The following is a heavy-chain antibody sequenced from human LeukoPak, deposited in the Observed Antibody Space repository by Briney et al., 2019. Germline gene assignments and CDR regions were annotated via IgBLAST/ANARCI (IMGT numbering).Heavy chain of an antibody. Sequence: GGSLRLSCAASGFTFDDHGMDWVRQAPGKGLEWVSYISRNSSTIYYADSVKGRFTISRDNAKNSLSLQTNSLRDEDTAVYYCARGRYYFDSWGQGTLVTVSS. CDR3: ARGRYYFDS. CDR1: GFTFDDHG. J-gene: IGHJ4*02. V-gene: IGHV3-48*02. CDR2: ISRNSSTI.